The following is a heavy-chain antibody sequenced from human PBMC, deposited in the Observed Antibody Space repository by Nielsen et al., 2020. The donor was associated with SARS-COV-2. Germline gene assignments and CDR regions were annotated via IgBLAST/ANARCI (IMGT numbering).Heavy chain of an antibody. CDR2: ISPYTHNT. D-gene: IGHD6-19*01. CDR1: GYTFTSYG. Sequence: ASVKVSCKASGYTFTSYGINWVRQAPGQGLEWMGWISPYTHNTHYADNLQGRVTLTTETSTKTAYMDLSGLGSDDTAIYYCARDLSSGWPNYWGQGTLVTVSS. V-gene: IGHV1-18*04. J-gene: IGHJ4*02. CDR3: ARDLSSGWPNY.